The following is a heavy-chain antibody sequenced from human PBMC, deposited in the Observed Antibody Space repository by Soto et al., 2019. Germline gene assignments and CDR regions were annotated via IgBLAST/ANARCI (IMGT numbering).Heavy chain of an antibody. CDR3: AHILCDSSCYWDVGYFDY. D-gene: IGHD2-15*01. V-gene: IGHV2-5*02. J-gene: IGHJ4*02. Sequence: SGPTLVNPTQTLTLTCTFSGFSLSTSGVGVGWIRQPPGKALECLALIYWDDDKRYSPSLKSRLTITKDTSKNQVVLTMTNMDPVDTATYFCAHILCDSSCYWDVGYFDYWGRGTLVTVSS. CDR1: GFSLSTSGVG. CDR2: IYWDDDK.